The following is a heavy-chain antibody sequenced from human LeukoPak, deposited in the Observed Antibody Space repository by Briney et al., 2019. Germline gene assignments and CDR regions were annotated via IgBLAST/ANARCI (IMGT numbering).Heavy chain of an antibody. CDR1: GFTFSSYT. J-gene: IGHJ4*02. CDR3: ARTIDPSGQWLGHHDY. Sequence: GGSLRLSCAVSGFTFSSYTMNWVRQAPGKGLEYVSAISSDGGTTHYANSVKGRYTISRDNSKDTLYLQMGSLRTEDMAVYYCARTIDPSGQWLGHHDYWGQGTLVTVSS. V-gene: IGHV3-64*01. CDR2: ISSDGGTT. D-gene: IGHD6-19*01.